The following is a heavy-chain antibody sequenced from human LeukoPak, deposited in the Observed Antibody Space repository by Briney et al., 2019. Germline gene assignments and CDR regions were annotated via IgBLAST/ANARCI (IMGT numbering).Heavy chain of an antibody. CDR2: ISTYNGDT. V-gene: IGHV1-18*01. CDR1: GYTFTNYG. J-gene: IGHJ3*01. D-gene: IGHD3-22*01. CDR3: ARERGYDSSGYYHDAFDV. Sequence: ASVKVSCKASGYTFTNYGISWVRQAPAQGREWMGWISTYNGDTNYAQKLQGRVTMTTDTSTSTASMELRSLRSDDTAVYYCARERGYDSSGYYHDAFDVWGQGTMVTVSS.